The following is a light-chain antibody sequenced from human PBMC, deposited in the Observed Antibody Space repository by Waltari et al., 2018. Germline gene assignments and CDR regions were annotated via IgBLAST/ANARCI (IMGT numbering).Light chain of an antibody. CDR3: QHRVSWPLT. J-gene: IGKJ4*01. CDR1: QRFDNL. Sequence: EILLTQSPATLSLSPGERATLSCRASQRFDNLLGWYQQKPGQAPRPVIHDASNRAPGCPARFSGSVSGTDCTLTISSLEPEDFAVYYCQHRVSWPLTFGGGTKVEL. CDR2: DAS. V-gene: IGKV3-11*01.